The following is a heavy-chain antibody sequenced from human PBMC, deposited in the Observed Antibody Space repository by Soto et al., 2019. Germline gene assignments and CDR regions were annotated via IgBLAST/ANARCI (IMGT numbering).Heavy chain of an antibody. V-gene: IGHV1-18*01. CDR2: ISAYNGNT. CDR3: ARDLTTIFGVVILLDYYYYMDV. CDR1: GYTFTSYG. D-gene: IGHD3-3*01. Sequence: ASVKVSCKASGYTFTSYGISWVRQAPGQGLEWMGWISAYNGNTNYARKLQGRVTMTTDTSTSTAYMELRSLRSDDTAVYYCARDLTTIFGVVILLDYYYYMDVWGKGTTVTVSS. J-gene: IGHJ6*03.